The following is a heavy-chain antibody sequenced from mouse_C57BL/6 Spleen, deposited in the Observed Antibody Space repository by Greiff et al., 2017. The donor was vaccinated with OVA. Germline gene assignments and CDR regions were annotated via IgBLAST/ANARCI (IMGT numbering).Heavy chain of an antibody. J-gene: IGHJ2*01. Sequence: QVHVKQSGAELARPGASVKLSCKASGYTFTSYGISWVKQRTGQGLEWIGEIYPRSGNTYYNEKFKGKATLTADKSSSTAYMELRSLTSEDSAVYFCARETTVVAPYFDYWGQGTTLTVSS. CDR1: GYTFTSYG. D-gene: IGHD1-1*01. CDR3: ARETTVVAPYFDY. V-gene: IGHV1-81*01. CDR2: IYPRSGNT.